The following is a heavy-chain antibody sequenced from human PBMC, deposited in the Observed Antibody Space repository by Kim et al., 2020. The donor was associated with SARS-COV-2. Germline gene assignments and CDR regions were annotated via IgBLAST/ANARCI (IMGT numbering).Heavy chain of an antibody. Sequence: GGSLRLSCAASGFTFSSYAMSWVRQAPGKGLEWVSAISGSGGSTYYADSVKGRFTISRDNSKNTLYLQMNSLRAEDTAVYYCAKDRRYSSGWYGAPLGYWGQGTLVTVSS. J-gene: IGHJ4*02. CDR2: ISGSGGST. D-gene: IGHD6-19*01. CDR1: GFTFSSYA. CDR3: AKDRRYSSGWYGAPLGY. V-gene: IGHV3-23*01.